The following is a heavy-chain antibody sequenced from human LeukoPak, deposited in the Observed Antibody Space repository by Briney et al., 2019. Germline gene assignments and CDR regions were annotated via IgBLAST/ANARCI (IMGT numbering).Heavy chain of an antibody. CDR3: ARVRYCSSTSCS. J-gene: IGHJ5*02. D-gene: IGHD2-2*01. CDR1: GGSSSGYH. V-gene: IGHV4-34*01. CDR2: INHSGST. Sequence: SETLSLTCAVYGGSSSGYHWSWIRQPPGKGLEWIGEINHSGSTNYNPSLKSRVTISVDTSKNQFSLKLSSVTAADTAVYYCARVRYCSSTSCSWGQGTLVTVSS.